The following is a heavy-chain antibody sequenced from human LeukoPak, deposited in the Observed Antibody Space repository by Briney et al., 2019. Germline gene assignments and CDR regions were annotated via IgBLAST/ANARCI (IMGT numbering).Heavy chain of an antibody. V-gene: IGHV3-30*02. CDR2: IRYDGSNK. Sequence: PGGSLRLSCAASGFTFSSYGMYWVRQAPGKGLEWVAFIRYDGSNKYYADSVKGRFTISRDNSKNTLYLQMNSLRAEDTAVYYCGGYYFDYWGQGTLVTVSS. J-gene: IGHJ4*02. CDR1: GFTFSSYG. CDR3: GGYYFDY.